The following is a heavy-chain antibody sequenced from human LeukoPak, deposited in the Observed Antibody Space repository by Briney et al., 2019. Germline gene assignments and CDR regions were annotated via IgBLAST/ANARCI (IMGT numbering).Heavy chain of an antibody. Sequence: GRSLRLSCAASGFTFSSYGMHWVRQAPGKGLEWVAVISYDGSNKYYADSVKGRFTISRDNSKNTLYLQMNSLRAEDRAVYYCAKESADSSGFYKYFDYWGQGTLVTVSS. J-gene: IGHJ4*02. V-gene: IGHV3-30*18. CDR1: GFTFSSYG. CDR3: AKESADSSGFYKYFDY. CDR2: ISYDGSNK. D-gene: IGHD3-22*01.